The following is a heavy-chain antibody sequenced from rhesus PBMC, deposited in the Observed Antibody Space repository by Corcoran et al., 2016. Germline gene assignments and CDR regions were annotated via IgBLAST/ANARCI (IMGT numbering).Heavy chain of an antibody. CDR3: ARAPDPYCSGIYCHAFGDAFDF. D-gene: IGHD2-27*01. CDR2: ICGSSGST. Sequence: QVQLQESGPGLMKPSETLSLTCAVSGGSVSSSNWWSWIRQPPGKGLEWIGYICGSSGSTYYNPSLKSRVTISTATSKNQFSLKLSSVTAADTAVYYCARAPDPYCSGIYCHAFGDAFDFWGQGLRVTVSS. V-gene: IGHV4-65*01. J-gene: IGHJ3*01. CDR1: GGSVSSSNW.